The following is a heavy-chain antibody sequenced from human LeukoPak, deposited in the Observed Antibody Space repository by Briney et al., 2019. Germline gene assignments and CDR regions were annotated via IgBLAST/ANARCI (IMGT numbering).Heavy chain of an antibody. CDR2: ISAYNGHT. D-gene: IGHD1-26*01. Sequence: ASVKVSCKASHETFGSYGITWVRQAPGQGLEWMGWISAYNGHTNYGQKFQDRVTMTTDTSTSTAYMELRSLRSEDTAVYYCARVGATLVDVPAPGHFFDVWGQGTLVIVSS. V-gene: IGHV1-18*01. CDR3: ARVGATLVDVPAPGHFFDV. J-gene: IGHJ4*02. CDR1: HETFGSYG.